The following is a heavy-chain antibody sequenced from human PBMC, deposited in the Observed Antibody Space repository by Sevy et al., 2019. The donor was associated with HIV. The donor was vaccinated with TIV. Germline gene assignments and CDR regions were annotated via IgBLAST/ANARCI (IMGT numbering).Heavy chain of an antibody. CDR1: GGSITSLY. Sequence: SETLSLTCTVSGGSITSLYWNWIRQPPGKGLEWIANIYYNGHINYNPSLKSRVTLSLVTSENQFSLRLSSVTAADMAMYYCAGENAWGRGYSWGQGTLVTVSS. D-gene: IGHD1-26*01. V-gene: IGHV4-59*08. J-gene: IGHJ4*02. CDR3: AGENAWGRGYS. CDR2: IYYNGHI.